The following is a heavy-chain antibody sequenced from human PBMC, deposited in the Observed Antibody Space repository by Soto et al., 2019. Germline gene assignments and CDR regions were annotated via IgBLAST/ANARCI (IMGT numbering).Heavy chain of an antibody. V-gene: IGHV3-7*03. Sequence: GGSLRLSCAASGFTFSSYWMSWVRQAPGKGLEWVAYIKQDGSQKDYVDSVKGRFTISRDNAKNSLYLQMNSLRAEDTAVYYCATYHPFDYWGQGTLVTVSS. CDR2: IKQDGSQK. CDR1: GFTFSSYW. CDR3: ATYHPFDY. D-gene: IGHD2-2*01. J-gene: IGHJ4*02.